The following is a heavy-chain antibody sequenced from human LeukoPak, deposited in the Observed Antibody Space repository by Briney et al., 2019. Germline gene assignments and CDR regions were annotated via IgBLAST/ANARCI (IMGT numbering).Heavy chain of an antibody. Sequence: SETLSLTCTVSGGSISSGDYYWSWIRQPPGKGLEWIGYIYYSGSTYYNPSPRSRVTISVDTSKNQFSLKLSSVTAADTAVYYCARDGKDYGLDAFDIWGQGTMVTVSS. D-gene: IGHD3-16*01. CDR1: GGSISSGDYY. J-gene: IGHJ3*02. CDR3: ARDGKDYGLDAFDI. V-gene: IGHV4-30-4*01. CDR2: IYYSGST.